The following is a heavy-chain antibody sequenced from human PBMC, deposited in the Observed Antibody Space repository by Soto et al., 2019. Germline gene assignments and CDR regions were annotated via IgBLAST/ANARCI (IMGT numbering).Heavy chain of an antibody. CDR3: ARGIVGGDYYYYYMDV. CDR1: GGSFSGYY. J-gene: IGHJ6*03. Sequence: SETLSLTCAVYGGSFSGYYWSWIRQPPGKGLEWIGEINHSGSTNYNPSLKSRVTISVDTSKNQFSLKLSSVTAADTAVYYCARGIVGGDYYYYYMDVWGKGTTVTVSS. CDR2: INHSGST. V-gene: IGHV4-34*01. D-gene: IGHD3-16*02.